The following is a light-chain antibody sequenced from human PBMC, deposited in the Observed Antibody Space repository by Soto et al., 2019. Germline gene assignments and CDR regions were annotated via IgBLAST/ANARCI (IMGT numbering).Light chain of an antibody. CDR2: GAS. CDR3: QQYGSSPLT. CDR1: QTVSSSY. J-gene: IGKJ4*01. Sequence: IVLTQSPCTLSLSPGERATLSCRASQTVSSSYLAWYQQKPGQAPRFLIYGASSRATGIPDRFSGSGSGTDFTLTISRLEPEDFAVYYCQQYGSSPLTFGGGTKVDIK. V-gene: IGKV3-20*01.